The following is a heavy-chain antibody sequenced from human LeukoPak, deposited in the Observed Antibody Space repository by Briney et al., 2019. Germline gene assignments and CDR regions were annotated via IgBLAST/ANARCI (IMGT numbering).Heavy chain of an antibody. CDR2: IFYSGST. J-gene: IGHJ4*02. CDR1: GGSISSYY. V-gene: IGHV4-59*01. D-gene: IGHD5-18*01. CDR3: ARDKRGYSYGLFDY. Sequence: SETLSLTCTVSGGSISSYYWSWIRQPPGKGLEWIGYIFYSGSTNYNPPLKSRVTISVDTSKNQFSLKLSSVTAADTAVYYCARDKRGYSYGLFDYWGQGTLVTVSS.